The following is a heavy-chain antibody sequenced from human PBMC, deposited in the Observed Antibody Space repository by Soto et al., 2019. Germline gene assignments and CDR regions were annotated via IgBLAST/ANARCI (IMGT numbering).Heavy chain of an antibody. Sequence: PVGSLRLSCAGSGFTFSSFAMHWARQAPGKGLEWVAFISYDGRKNSYADSVKGRFTVSRDNSKNTVYLQMNSLRAEDTAVYYCARGCSSSDCYTNYYYYYGMDVWGHGTTVTVSS. CDR1: GFTFSSFA. D-gene: IGHD2-2*02. V-gene: IGHV3-30*04. CDR2: ISYDGRKN. CDR3: ARGCSSSDCYTNYYYYYGMDV. J-gene: IGHJ6*02.